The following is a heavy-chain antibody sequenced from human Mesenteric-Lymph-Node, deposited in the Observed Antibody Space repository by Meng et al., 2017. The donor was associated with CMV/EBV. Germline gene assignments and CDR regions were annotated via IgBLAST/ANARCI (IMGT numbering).Heavy chain of an antibody. D-gene: IGHD2-2*01. CDR1: GFTFSSYW. CDR3: AKALPITRGISVVVPAAGWYFDY. CDR2: IKQDGSEK. Sequence: GESLKISCAASGFTFSSYWMSWVRQAPGKGLEWVANIKQDGSEKYYVDSVKGRFTISRDNAKNSLHLQMNSLRAEDTAVYCCAKALPITRGISVVVPAAGWYFDYWGQGTLVTVSS. V-gene: IGHV3-7*03. J-gene: IGHJ4*02.